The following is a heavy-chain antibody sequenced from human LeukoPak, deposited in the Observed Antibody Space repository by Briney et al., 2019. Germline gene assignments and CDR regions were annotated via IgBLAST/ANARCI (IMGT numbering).Heavy chain of an antibody. CDR3: AMTSYRGPYNWFDP. V-gene: IGHV4-59*08. D-gene: IGHD1-26*01. J-gene: IGHJ5*02. CDR1: GGSISSYY. Sequence: SETLSLTCTVSGGSISSYYWSWIRQPPGKGLEWIGYIYYSGSTNYNPSLKSRVTISVDTSKNQFSLKLSSVTAADTAVYYCAMTSYRGPYNWFDPWGQGTLVTVSS. CDR2: IYYSGST.